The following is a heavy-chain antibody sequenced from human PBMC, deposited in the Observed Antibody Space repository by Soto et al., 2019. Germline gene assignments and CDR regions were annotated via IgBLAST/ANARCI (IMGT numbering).Heavy chain of an antibody. CDR1: GFTFSA. J-gene: IGHJ4*02. V-gene: IGHV3-23*01. CDR3: ASHLRPYYYDSSGYFFLSFDY. Sequence: EVQLLESGGGLVQPGGSLRLSCAASGFTFSAMSWVRQAPGKGLEWVSAISGSGGSTYYADSVKGRFTISRDNSKNTLYLQLNSLRAEDTAVYYCASHLRPYYYDSSGYFFLSFDYWGQGTLVTVSS. D-gene: IGHD3-22*01. CDR2: ISGSGGST.